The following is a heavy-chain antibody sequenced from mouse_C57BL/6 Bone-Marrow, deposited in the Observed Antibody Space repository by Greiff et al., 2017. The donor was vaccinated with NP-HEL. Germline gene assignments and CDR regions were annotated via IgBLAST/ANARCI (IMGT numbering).Heavy chain of an antibody. D-gene: IGHD1-1*01. Sequence: QVQLQQSGPELVKPGASVKISCKASGYAFSSSWMNWVKQRPGKGLEWIGRIYPGDGDTNYNGKFKGKATLTADKSSSTAYMQLSSLTSEDSAVYFCARQITSVVATHFGDRGQGTTLTVAS. CDR2: IYPGDGDT. CDR1: GYAFSSSW. CDR3: ARQITSVVATHFGD. J-gene: IGHJ2*01. V-gene: IGHV1-82*01.